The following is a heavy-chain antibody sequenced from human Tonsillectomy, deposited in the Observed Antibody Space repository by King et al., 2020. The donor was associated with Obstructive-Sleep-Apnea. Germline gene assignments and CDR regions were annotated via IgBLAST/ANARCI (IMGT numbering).Heavy chain of an antibody. D-gene: IGHD2-15*01. CDR2: IKQDGSEK. CDR1: GFTVSGYW. CDR3: ARERGSHSLDY. V-gene: IGHV3-7*03. Sequence: VQLVESGGGLVQPGGSLRLSCAASGFTVSGYWMSWVRQAQGEGLEGVANIKQDGSEKYYVESVKGRFTISIENAKNSLYLQMNSLRAEDTAVYYCARERGSHSLDYWGQGTLVTVSS. J-gene: IGHJ4*02.